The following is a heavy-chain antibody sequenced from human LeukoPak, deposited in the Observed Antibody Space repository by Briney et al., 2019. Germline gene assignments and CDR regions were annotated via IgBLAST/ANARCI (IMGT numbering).Heavy chain of an antibody. CDR1: GGTFITYA. CDR2: IIPILNIT. D-gene: IGHD5-18*01. CDR3: ARDRALVRELWSASAFDY. V-gene: IGHV1-69*04. Sequence: ASVTVSCKASGGTFITYAISWVRQAPGQGLEWMGRIIPILNITNYAQKFQGRVTITADKSTNTAYMELSNLRSEDTAVYFCARDRALVRELWSASAFDYWGQGTLVTVSS. J-gene: IGHJ4*02.